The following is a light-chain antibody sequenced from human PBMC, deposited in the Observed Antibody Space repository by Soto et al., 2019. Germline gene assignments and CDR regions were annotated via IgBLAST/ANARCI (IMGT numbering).Light chain of an antibody. CDR3: QQYAGSPPYT. J-gene: IGKJ2*01. CDR2: GAS. CDR1: QSVSSSY. Sequence: EIVLTQSPDTLSLSPGERATLSCRASQSVSSSYLAWYQQKPGQAPRLLIYGASSRATGIPDRFSGSGSGTDFTLTISRLEPEDFAVYYCQQYAGSPPYTFGQGTKLEIK. V-gene: IGKV3-20*01.